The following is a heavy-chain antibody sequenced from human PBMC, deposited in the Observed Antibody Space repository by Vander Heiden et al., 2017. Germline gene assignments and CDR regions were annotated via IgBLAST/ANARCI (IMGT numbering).Heavy chain of an antibody. Sequence: EVQLVESGGGVEQPGGSLRLSCAASGFTFRGHDMHWVRQGPGKGLEWVSAIDVNGGTYYPGSVRGRFTISRENGKNSLYLQMNSLTAGDTAVYFCAREAQDGSPRFTWFDLWGQGTLVSVSS. V-gene: IGHV3-13*01. CDR1: GFTFRGHD. CDR2: IDVNGGT. D-gene: IGHD2-15*01. J-gene: IGHJ5*02. CDR3: AREAQDGSPRFTWFDL.